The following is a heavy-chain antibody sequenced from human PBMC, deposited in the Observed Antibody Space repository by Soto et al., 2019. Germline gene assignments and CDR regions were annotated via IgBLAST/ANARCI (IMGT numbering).Heavy chain of an antibody. Sequence: QVQLQESGPGLVKPSETLSLTCTVSGGSISSYYWSWIRQPPGKGLEWIGYIYYSGSTNYNPSLTRRVTISVDTSKNQFSLKLSSVTAADTAVYYCARPFAAAGRWSGGYFDYWGQGTLVTVSS. CDR1: GGSISSYY. CDR2: IYYSGST. CDR3: ARPFAAAGRWSGGYFDY. D-gene: IGHD6-13*01. J-gene: IGHJ4*02. V-gene: IGHV4-59*08.